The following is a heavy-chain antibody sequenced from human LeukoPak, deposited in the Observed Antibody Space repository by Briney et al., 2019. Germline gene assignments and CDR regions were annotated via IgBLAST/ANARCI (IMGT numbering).Heavy chain of an antibody. V-gene: IGHV4-39*01. D-gene: IGHD3-16*01. J-gene: IGHJ6*02. CDR1: GGSISSSSYY. CDR2: IYYSGST. CDR3: AGLWGVMGYYYGMDV. Sequence: PSETLSLTCTVSGGSISSSSYYRDWIRQPPGKGLEWIGSIYYSGSTYYNPSLKSRVTISVDTSKNQFSLKLSSVTAADTAVYYCAGLWGVMGYYYGMDVWGQGTTVTVSS.